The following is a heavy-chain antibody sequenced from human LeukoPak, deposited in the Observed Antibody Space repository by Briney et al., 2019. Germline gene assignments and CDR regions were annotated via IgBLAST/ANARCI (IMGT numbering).Heavy chain of an antibody. CDR2: ISGGGGST. CDR1: GFTFSNYA. D-gene: IGHD2-21*01. J-gene: IGHJ4*02. CDR3: AKDKKANCGGDCYARH. V-gene: IGHV3-23*01. Sequence: PGGSLRLSCAASGFTFSNYAMSWVRQAPGKGLEWVSGISGGGGSTFYADSVKGRFTISRDYSRDTLFLQMNSLRPEDTAVYYCAKDKKANCGGDCYARHWGQGTLVTVSS.